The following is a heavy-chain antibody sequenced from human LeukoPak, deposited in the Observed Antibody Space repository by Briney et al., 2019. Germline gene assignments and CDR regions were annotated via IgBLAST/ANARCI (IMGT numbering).Heavy chain of an antibody. Sequence: ASVKVSCKASGYTFTGYYMHWVRQAPGQGLEWMGWINPNSGGTNYAQKFQGRVTTARDTSISTAYMELSRLRSDDTAVYYCARDSGYDLGAFDYWGQGTLVTVSS. CDR3: ARDSGYDLGAFDY. V-gene: IGHV1-2*02. CDR2: INPNSGGT. CDR1: GYTFTGYY. D-gene: IGHD5-12*01. J-gene: IGHJ4*02.